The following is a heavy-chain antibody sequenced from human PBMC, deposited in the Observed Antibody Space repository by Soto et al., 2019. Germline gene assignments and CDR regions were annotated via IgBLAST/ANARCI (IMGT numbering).Heavy chain of an antibody. V-gene: IGHV1-24*01. CDR3: ATVIAEFYGMDV. J-gene: IGHJ6*02. CDR2: SDPEDGET. D-gene: IGHD6-13*01. Sequence: ASVKVSCKVSGYTLTELSMHWVRQAPGKGLEWMGGSDPEDGETIYAQKFQGRVTMTEDTSTDTAYMELSSLRSEDTAVYYCATVIAEFYGMDVWGQGTTVTVSS. CDR1: GYTLTELS.